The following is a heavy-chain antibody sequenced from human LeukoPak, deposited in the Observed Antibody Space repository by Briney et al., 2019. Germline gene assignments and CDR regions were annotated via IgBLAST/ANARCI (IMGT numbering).Heavy chain of an antibody. Sequence: GSSLRLSCAASGFTFSRNVMHWVRQAPGKGLEWVALISYDGNNKFYADSVKGRFTISRDNSRNTLYLQMNSLRGEDAAVYSCARGGIPTGPYYYFYYMDVWGKGTAVTVSS. V-gene: IGHV3-30*01. CDR2: ISYDGNNK. CDR3: ARGGIPTGPYYYFYYMDV. CDR1: GFTFSRNV. D-gene: IGHD3-10*01. J-gene: IGHJ6*03.